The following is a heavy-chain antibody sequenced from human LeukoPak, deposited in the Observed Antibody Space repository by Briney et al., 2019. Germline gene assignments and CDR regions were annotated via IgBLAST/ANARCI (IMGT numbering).Heavy chain of an antibody. CDR3: AKSNGYGLIDI. D-gene: IGHD3-22*01. Sequence: SETLSLTCAVSGGSISSSNWWTWVRQPPGRGLEWIGEIYHSGSTNYNPSLKSPVTRSVDKSKNQFSLKLSSVNAADTAVYYCAKSNGYGLIDIWGQGTMVTVSS. J-gene: IGHJ3*02. V-gene: IGHV4-4*02. CDR1: GGSISSSNW. CDR2: IYHSGST.